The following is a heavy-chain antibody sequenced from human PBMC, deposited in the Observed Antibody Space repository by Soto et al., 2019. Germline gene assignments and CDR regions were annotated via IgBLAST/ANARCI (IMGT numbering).Heavy chain of an antibody. CDR2: ISGSGGSS. CDR3: AKKSTDSSGYSDY. D-gene: IGHD2-2*01. Sequence: GGSLRLSCATSGFTVSNYAMSGVRQAPGKGLEWVSGISGSGGSSYYADSVKGRFTISRDNSKNTLNLQMDSLRAEDTAVYYCAKKSTDSSGYSDYWGQGTVVTVSS. V-gene: IGHV3-23*01. CDR1: GFTVSNYA. J-gene: IGHJ4*02.